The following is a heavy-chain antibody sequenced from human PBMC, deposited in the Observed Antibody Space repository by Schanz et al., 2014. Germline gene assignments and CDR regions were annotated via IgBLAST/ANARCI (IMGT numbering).Heavy chain of an antibody. CDR2: ISTYNGNT. CDR3: ARDQSPYTNSSDVRYFDY. D-gene: IGHD6-6*01. Sequence: QVQLVQSGAEAKKPGASVKVSCKASGYTFTSNGISWVRQVPGQGLEWMGCISTYNGNTNYAQKLQGRVTMTADTSTSTAYMDLRSLRSDDTAVYYCARDQSPYTNSSDVRYFDYWGQGSLVTVSS. J-gene: IGHJ4*02. CDR1: GYTFTSNG. V-gene: IGHV1-18*01.